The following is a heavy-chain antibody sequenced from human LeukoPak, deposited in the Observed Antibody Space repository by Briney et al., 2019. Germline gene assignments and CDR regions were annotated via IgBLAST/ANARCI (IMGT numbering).Heavy chain of an antibody. J-gene: IGHJ4*02. CDR3: ARDAISKQLEMVY. D-gene: IGHD6-6*01. V-gene: IGHV3-21*01. Sequence: PGGSLRLSCAASGFTFSSYSMNWVRQAPGKGLEWVSSISSSSSYIYYADSVKGRFTISRDNAKNSLYLQMNSLRAEDTAVYYCARDAISKQLEMVYWGQGTLVTVSS. CDR2: ISSSSSYI. CDR1: GFTFSSYS.